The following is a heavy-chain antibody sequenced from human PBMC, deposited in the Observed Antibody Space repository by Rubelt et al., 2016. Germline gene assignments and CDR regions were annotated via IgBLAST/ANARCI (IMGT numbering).Heavy chain of an antibody. Sequence: EVQLVQSGAEVKKPGESLKISCQGSGYNFAKSWIGWVRQMSGKGLEWMGIIYSGDSDTRYNPPFRGQVTISADKSISTAYLQVSSLKASDTAMYYCARLPQNTYYFDYWGQGALVMVSS. CDR3: ARLPQNTYYFDY. J-gene: IGHJ4*02. CDR2: IYSGDSDT. CDR1: GYNFAKSW. V-gene: IGHV5-51*03.